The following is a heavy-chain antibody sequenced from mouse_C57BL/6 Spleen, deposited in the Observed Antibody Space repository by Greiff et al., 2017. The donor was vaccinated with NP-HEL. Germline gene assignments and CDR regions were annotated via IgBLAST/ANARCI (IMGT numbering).Heavy chain of an antibody. D-gene: IGHD2-4*01. CDR2: IYPGDGDT. J-gene: IGHJ3*01. CDR1: GYAFSSSW. Sequence: VQLQQSGPELVKPGASVKISCKASGYAFSSSWMNWVKQRPGKGLEWIGRIYPGDGDTNYNGKFKGKATLTADKSSSTAYMQLSSLTSEDSAVYFCAREGDYDRGGFAYWGQGTLVTVSA. V-gene: IGHV1-82*01. CDR3: AREGDYDRGGFAY.